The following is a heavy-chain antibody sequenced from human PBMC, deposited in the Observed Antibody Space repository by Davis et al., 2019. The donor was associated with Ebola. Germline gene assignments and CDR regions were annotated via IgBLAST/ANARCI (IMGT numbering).Heavy chain of an antibody. J-gene: IGHJ6*02. CDR2: ISSSSNYI. CDR1: GFTFSSNS. V-gene: IGHV3-21*01. CDR3: ARDRFWSGYRFYYYYGMDV. D-gene: IGHD3-3*01. Sequence: SCAASGFTFSSNSMNWVRQAPGKGLEWVSFISSSSNYIYYADSVKGRFTVSRDNAKNSLYLQMNSLRAEDTAVYYCARDRFWSGYRFYYYYGMDVWGQGTTVTVSS.